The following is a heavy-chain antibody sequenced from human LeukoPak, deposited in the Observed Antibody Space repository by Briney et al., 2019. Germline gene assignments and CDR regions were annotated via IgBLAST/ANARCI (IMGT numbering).Heavy chain of an antibody. Sequence: GSLRLSFAASRFDFTTSAMNWVRQAPGDRLEWVSGISADGGATYYVDSVKGRFTISRDNSKRTLYLQMNGLRAEDTAFYYCARGPHNRGGRFSWFDPWGQGTLVTVSS. CDR3: ARGPHNRGGRFSWFDP. V-gene: IGHV3-23*01. D-gene: IGHD2-15*01. CDR1: RFDFTTSA. CDR2: ISADGGAT. J-gene: IGHJ5*02.